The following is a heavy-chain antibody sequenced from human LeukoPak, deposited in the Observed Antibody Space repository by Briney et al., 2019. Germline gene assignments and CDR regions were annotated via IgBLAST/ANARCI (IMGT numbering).Heavy chain of an antibody. CDR2: IYYSGST. J-gene: IGHJ4*02. CDR3: ARETVTGTTGFDY. D-gene: IGHD1-7*01. Sequence: SECLSLTCTVSGGSISSYYWSWIRQPPGKGLEWIGYIYYSGSTNYNPSLKSRVTISVDTSKNQFSLKLSSVTAADTAVYYCARETVTGTTGFDYWGQGTMVTHSS. V-gene: IGHV4-59*01. CDR1: GGSISSYY.